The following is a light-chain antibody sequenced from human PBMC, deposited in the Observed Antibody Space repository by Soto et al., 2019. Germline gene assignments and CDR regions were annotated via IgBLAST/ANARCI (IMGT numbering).Light chain of an antibody. V-gene: IGLV2-23*01. J-gene: IGLJ2*01. Sequence: QSALTQPGSVSGSPGQSITISCSGTSSDIGSYNLVSWYQQHPGKAPKVIIFEGSRLPSGVSSRFSGSKSGNTASLTISGLRPEDEAEYYCSSYAGSNVLVVFGGGTKVTVL. CDR2: EGS. CDR1: SSDIGSYNL. CDR3: SSYAGSNVLVV.